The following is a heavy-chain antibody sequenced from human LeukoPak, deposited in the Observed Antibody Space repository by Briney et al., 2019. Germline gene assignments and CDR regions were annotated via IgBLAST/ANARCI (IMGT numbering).Heavy chain of an antibody. CDR2: IYYSGST. V-gene: IGHV4-59*01. J-gene: IGHJ5*02. Sequence: SETLSLTCTVSGGSISSYYWSWIRQPPGKGLEWIGYIYYSGSTNYNPSLKSRVTISVDTSKNQFSLKLSSVTAADTAVYYCARSRAHICSGGSCYPRPGVFDPWGQGTLVTVSS. CDR1: GGSISSYY. CDR3: ARSRAHICSGGSCYPRPGVFDP. D-gene: IGHD2-15*01.